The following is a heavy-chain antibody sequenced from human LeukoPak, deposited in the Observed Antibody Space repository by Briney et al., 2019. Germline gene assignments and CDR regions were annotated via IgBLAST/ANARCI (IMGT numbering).Heavy chain of an antibody. J-gene: IGHJ4*02. CDR3: NQVGAYYYFDY. CDR2: IRRKTYGGTT. D-gene: IGHD1-26*01. Sequence: GGSLRLSCTASGFTFCDYGMSWVRQTPGKGLEWVVIIRRKTYGGTTEDAGSAKGRFTISRDDSKNIAYLQMDSLETEDTAVYYNNQVGAYYYFDYWGQVTLVTVAS. V-gene: IGHV3-49*04. CDR1: GFTFCDYG.